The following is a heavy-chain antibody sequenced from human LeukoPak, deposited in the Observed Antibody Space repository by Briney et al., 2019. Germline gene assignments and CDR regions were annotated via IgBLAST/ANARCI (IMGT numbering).Heavy chain of an antibody. CDR2: IKPDGSVK. Sequence: GGSLRLSCAASGFTFSSYWMIWVRQAPGKGPEWVANIKPDGSVKYYVDSVQGRFTISRDNAKNSLYLQLNSLRAEDTAVYYCARDVVAGILDYWGQGTLVTVSS. CDR3: ARDVVAGILDY. V-gene: IGHV3-7*01. D-gene: IGHD6-19*01. CDR1: GFTFSSYW. J-gene: IGHJ4*02.